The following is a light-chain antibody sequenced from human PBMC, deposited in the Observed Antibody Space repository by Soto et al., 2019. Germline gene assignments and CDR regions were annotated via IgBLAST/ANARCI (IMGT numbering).Light chain of an antibody. J-gene: IGKJ5*01. CDR3: QQYSSSPT. V-gene: IGKV3-20*01. Sequence: EIVLTQSPGTLSLSPGERATLSCRASQSISNNYLAWYQQKPGQAPRRLIYAASSRATGIPDRFSGSGSGTDFTLTISRLEPGDSAVYYCQQYSSSPTFGEGTRLEIK. CDR2: AAS. CDR1: QSISNNY.